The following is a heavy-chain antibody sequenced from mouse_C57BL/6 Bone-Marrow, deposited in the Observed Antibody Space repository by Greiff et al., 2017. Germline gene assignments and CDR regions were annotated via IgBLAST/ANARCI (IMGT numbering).Heavy chain of an antibody. CDR1: GYTFTSYW. CDR2: INPSSGYT. J-gene: IGHJ2*01. D-gene: IGHD2-1*01. Sequence: VHLVASGAELAKPGASVKLSCKASGYTFTSYWMHWVKQRPGPGLEWIGYINPSSGYTKYNQKFKDKDTLTAAKSSSTAYIQLSSLSYEDSAVYYCARYGNSDYFDYWGQGTTLTVSS. V-gene: IGHV1-7*01. CDR3: ARYGNSDYFDY.